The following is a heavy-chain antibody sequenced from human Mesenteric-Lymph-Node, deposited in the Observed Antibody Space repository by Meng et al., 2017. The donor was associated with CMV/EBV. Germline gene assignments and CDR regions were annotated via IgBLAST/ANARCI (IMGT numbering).Heavy chain of an antibody. J-gene: IGHJ4*02. D-gene: IGHD4-17*01. V-gene: IGHV3-23*03. CDR3: ARATVTTLWDFDY. Sequence: LSLTCAASGFTFSSSAMSWVRQAPGKGLEWVSVIHSGGSSTYYADSVKGRFTISRDNSKNTLFLQMNSLRAEDTAVYYCARATVTTLWDFDYWGQGTLVTVSS. CDR2: IHSGGSST. CDR1: GFTFSSSA.